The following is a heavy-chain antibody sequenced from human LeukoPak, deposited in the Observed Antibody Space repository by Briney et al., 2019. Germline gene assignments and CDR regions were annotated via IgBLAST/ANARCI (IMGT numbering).Heavy chain of an antibody. CDR2: IYPGDSDT. CDR1: GYSFTSYW. CDR3: ARTSNTAMDPLDY. V-gene: IGHV5-51*01. D-gene: IGHD5-18*01. J-gene: IGHJ4*02. Sequence: GESLKISCMGSGYSFTSYWIGWVRQMPGKGLEWMGIIYPGDSDTKYSPSFQGQVTISADKSISTAYLQWSSLKASDTAMYYCARTSNTAMDPLDYWGQGTLVTVSS.